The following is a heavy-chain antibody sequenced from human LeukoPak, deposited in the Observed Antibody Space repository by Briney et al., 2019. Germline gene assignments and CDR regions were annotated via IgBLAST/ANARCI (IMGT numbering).Heavy chain of an antibody. CDR3: ASKYSNLVVV. CDR1: GGTFSSYA. Sequence: GASVKVSCKASGGTFSSYAISWVRQAPGQGLEWMGGIIPIFGTANYAQKFQGRVTITAGESTSTAYMELSSLRSEDTAVYYCASKYSNLVVVWGQGTLVTVSS. V-gene: IGHV1-69*01. CDR2: IIPIFGTA. J-gene: IGHJ4*02. D-gene: IGHD4-11*01.